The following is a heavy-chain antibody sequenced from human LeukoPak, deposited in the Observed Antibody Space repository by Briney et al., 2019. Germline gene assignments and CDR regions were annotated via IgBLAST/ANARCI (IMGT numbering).Heavy chain of an antibody. D-gene: IGHD6-13*01. CDR2: IHNSGST. Sequence: SETLSLICTVSGGSISNYYWSWIRQPPGKGLEWIGWIHNSGSTNHNPSLKSRVTISVDTSKNQFSLKLRSVTAADTALYYCARHTSGIAAGATGDWFDPWGQGALVTVSS. CDR3: ARHTSGIAAGATGDWFDP. CDR1: GGSISNYY. J-gene: IGHJ5*02. V-gene: IGHV4-59*08.